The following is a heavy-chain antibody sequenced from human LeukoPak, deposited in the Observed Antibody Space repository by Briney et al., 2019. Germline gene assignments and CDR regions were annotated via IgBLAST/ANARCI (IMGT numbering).Heavy chain of an antibody. J-gene: IGHJ3*02. CDR1: GFTFSSYA. Sequence: GGSLRLSCAASGFTFSSYAMSWVRQAPGKGLEWVSAISGSGGSTYYADSVKGRFTISRDNSKNTLYLQMNSLRAEDTAVYYCAKDHVVVPAAKGHDAFDIWGEGTMVTVSS. CDR3: AKDHVVVPAAKGHDAFDI. D-gene: IGHD2-2*01. CDR2: ISGSGGST. V-gene: IGHV3-23*01.